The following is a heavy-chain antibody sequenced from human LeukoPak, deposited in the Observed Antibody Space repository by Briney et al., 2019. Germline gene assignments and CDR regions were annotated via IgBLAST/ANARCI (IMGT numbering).Heavy chain of an antibody. V-gene: IGHV4-34*01. CDR2: INHSGST. Sequence: SETLSLTCAVYGGSFSGYYWSWISQPPGKGLEWIGEINHSGSTNYNPSLKSRVTISVDTSKNQFSLKLSSVTAADTAVYYCARGRFVRNKWFGELLGPYYFDYWGQGTLVTVSS. CDR1: GGSFSGYY. D-gene: IGHD3-10*01. J-gene: IGHJ4*02. CDR3: ARGRFVRNKWFGELLGPYYFDY.